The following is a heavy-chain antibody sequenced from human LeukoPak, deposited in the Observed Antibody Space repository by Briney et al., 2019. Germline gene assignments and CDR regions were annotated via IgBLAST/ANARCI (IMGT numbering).Heavy chain of an antibody. D-gene: IGHD3-10*01. Sequence: SETLSLTCTVSGGSFSSSSNFWGWIRQPPGKGLEWIGSIYYSGSTFYNPSLKSRVTISVDTSKNQFSLKLSSVTAADTAVYYCARMNMVRDAFDIWGQGTMVTVSS. CDR3: ARMNMVRDAFDI. CDR2: IYYSGST. CDR1: GGSFSSSSNF. J-gene: IGHJ3*02. V-gene: IGHV4-39*07.